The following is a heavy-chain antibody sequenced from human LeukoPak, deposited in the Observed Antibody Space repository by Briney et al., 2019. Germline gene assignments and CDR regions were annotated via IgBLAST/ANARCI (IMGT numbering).Heavy chain of an antibody. CDR3: ARGRVVLWFGELLGFDP. D-gene: IGHD3-10*01. CDR1: GYTFTSYA. CDR2: INTNTGNP. Sequence: ASVKVSCKASGYTFTSYAMNWVRQAPGQGLEWMGWINTNTGNPMYAQGFTGRFVFSLDTSVSTAYLQISSLKAEDTAVYYCARGRVVLWFGELLGFDPWGQGTLVTVSS. J-gene: IGHJ5*02. V-gene: IGHV7-4-1*02.